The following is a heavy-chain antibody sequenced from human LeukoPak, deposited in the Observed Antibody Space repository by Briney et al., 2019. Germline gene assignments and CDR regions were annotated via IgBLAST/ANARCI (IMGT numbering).Heavy chain of an antibody. D-gene: IGHD2-2*01. CDR3: ARHGPYCSSTSCYFGAPQHWFDP. Sequence: GESLKISCKGSGYSFTSYWIGWVRQMPGKGLEWMGIIYPGDSDPRYSPSFQGQVTISADKSISTAYLQWSSLKASDTAMYYCARHGPYCSSTSCYFGAPQHWFDPWGQGTLVTVSS. J-gene: IGHJ5*02. CDR2: IYPGDSDP. V-gene: IGHV5-51*01. CDR1: GYSFTSYW.